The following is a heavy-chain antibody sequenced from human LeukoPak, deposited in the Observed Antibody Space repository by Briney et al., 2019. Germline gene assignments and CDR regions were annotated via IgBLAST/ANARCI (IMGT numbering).Heavy chain of an antibody. Sequence: GSLRLSCTASGFTFSSYAMTWVRQAPGKGLEWVSSIGDSGGTTKYADSVKGRFTISRDNFKNTLFLQMNSLRAEDTAVYHCSRSSSGWYTFDYWGQGSLVTVSS. J-gene: IGHJ4*02. CDR1: GFTFSSYA. CDR2: IGDSGGTT. V-gene: IGHV3-23*01. D-gene: IGHD6-19*01. CDR3: SRSSSGWYTFDY.